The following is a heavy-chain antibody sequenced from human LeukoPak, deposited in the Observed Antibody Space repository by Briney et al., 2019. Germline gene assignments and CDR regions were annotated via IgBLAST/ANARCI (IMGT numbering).Heavy chain of an antibody. Sequence: PGGSLRLSCAASGFTFSSYWMNWVRQAPGKGLVWVSRIASDGCSTTYADSVKGRFSTSRDNAKNTLYLQMNSLRVEDTAVYYCAGGRPHGNDYWGQGTLVTVSS. J-gene: IGHJ4*02. D-gene: IGHD4-23*01. CDR3: AGGRPHGNDY. CDR1: GFTFSSYW. V-gene: IGHV3-74*01. CDR2: IASDGCST.